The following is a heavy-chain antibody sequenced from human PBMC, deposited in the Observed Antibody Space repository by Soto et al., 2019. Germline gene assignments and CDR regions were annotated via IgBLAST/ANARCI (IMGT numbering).Heavy chain of an antibody. CDR2: IKNDGTT. J-gene: IGHJ6*02. CDR1: GFTVSNYW. V-gene: IGHV3-74*01. D-gene: IGHD3-3*01. Sequence: GGSLRLSCAASGFTVSNYWMNLVRQAPGKGLVWVSHIKNDGTTSYADSVEGRFTVSRDDAKNSFYLQMNSLRADDTAVYYCAKDRGEEGLKFLEWFGGMDVWGHGTTVTVSS. CDR3: AKDRGEEGLKFLEWFGGMDV.